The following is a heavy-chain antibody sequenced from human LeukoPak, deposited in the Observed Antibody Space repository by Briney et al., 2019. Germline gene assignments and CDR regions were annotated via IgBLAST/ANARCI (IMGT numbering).Heavy chain of an antibody. CDR2: ISASGSAT. V-gene: IGHV3-23*01. D-gene: IGHD3-22*01. CDR1: GFIFSNYG. J-gene: IGHJ4*02. CDR3: ARTFNYYDSSAWFDY. Sequence: RAGGSLRLSCAASGFIFSNYGMNWVRQAPGKGLEWVAAISASGSATSYADSVRGRFTISRDNSKNTLYLQMNSLRAEDTAVYYCARTFNYYDSSAWFDYWGQGTLVTVSS.